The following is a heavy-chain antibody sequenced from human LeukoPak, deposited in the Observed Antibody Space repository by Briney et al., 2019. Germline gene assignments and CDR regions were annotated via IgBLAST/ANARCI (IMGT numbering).Heavy chain of an antibody. Sequence: GGSLRLSCAASGFTFSSYSMNWVRQAPGKGLEWVSSISSSSSYIYYADSVKGRFTISRDNAKNSLYLQMDSLRAEDTAVYYCARIKQLAPFDYWGQGTLVTVSS. CDR1: GFTFSSYS. D-gene: IGHD6-13*01. CDR2: ISSSSSYI. J-gene: IGHJ4*02. V-gene: IGHV3-21*01. CDR3: ARIKQLAPFDY.